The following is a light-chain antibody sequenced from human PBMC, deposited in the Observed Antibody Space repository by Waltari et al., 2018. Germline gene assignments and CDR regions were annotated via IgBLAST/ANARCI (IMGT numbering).Light chain of an antibody. CDR2: AAS. CDR1: QDISRW. V-gene: IGKV1-12*01. J-gene: IGKJ4*01. Sequence: DIQMTQFPSSVSASVGDRVTITCRAGQDISRWLAWYQQKPGKAPKFLIYAASNLQSGVPSRFSGTGSGTDFTLTISSLQPEDFATYYCQQANSFPLTFGGGTKVEIK. CDR3: QQANSFPLT.